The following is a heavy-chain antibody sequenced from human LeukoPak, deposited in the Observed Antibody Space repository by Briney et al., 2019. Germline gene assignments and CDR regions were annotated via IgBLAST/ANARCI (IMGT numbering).Heavy chain of an antibody. V-gene: IGHV3-48*03. CDR2: ISSSGSTI. J-gene: IGHJ4*02. CDR3: ARDGPPIYYDSSGNSFDY. D-gene: IGHD3-22*01. Sequence: GGSLRLSCAASGFTFSSYEMYWVRQAPGKGLEWVSYISSSGSTIYYADSVKGRFTISRDNAKNSLYLQMNSLRAEDTAVYYCARDGPPIYYDSSGNSFDYWGQGTLVTVSS. CDR1: GFTFSSYE.